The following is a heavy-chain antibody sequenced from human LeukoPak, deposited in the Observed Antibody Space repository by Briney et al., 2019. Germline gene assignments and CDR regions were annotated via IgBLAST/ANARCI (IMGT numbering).Heavy chain of an antibody. V-gene: IGHV1-2*02. CDR3: ARGRDGFNPYYFDY. CDR2: INPNTGGT. Sequence: ASVKVSCKPSGYTFTGYYMYWVRQAPEQGLEWMGWINPNTGGTNYAQKLQGRVTMTTDTSTSTAYMELRSLRSDDTAVYYCARGRDGFNPYYFDYWGQGTLVTVSS. D-gene: IGHD5-24*01. J-gene: IGHJ4*02. CDR1: GYTFTGYY.